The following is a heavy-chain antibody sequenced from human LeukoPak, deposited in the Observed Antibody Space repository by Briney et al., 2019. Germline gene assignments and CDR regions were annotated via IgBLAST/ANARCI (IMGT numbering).Heavy chain of an antibody. CDR2: ISSSSSYI. V-gene: IGHV3-21*01. Sequence: GGSLRLSCAASGFTFSSYSMNWVRQAPGKGLEWVSSISSSSSYIYYADSVKGRFTISRDNAKNSLYLQMNSLRAEDTAVYYCARGLGGYVDYWGQGTLATVSS. CDR3: ARGLGGYVDY. J-gene: IGHJ4*02. D-gene: IGHD2-15*01. CDR1: GFTFSSYS.